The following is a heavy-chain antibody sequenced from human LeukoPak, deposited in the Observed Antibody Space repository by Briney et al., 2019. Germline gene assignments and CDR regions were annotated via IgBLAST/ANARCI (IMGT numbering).Heavy chain of an antibody. J-gene: IGHJ4*02. CDR2: IYTSGST. D-gene: IGHD6-13*01. CDR3: ARRTSSSWLLDY. V-gene: IGHV4-4*09. Sequence: NPSETLSLTCTVSGGSISSYYWSWIRQPPGKGLEWIGYIYTSGSTNYNPSLKSRVTISIDTSQNQFSLKLSSVTAADTAVYYCARRTSSSWLLDYWGQGTLVTVSS. CDR1: GGSISSYY.